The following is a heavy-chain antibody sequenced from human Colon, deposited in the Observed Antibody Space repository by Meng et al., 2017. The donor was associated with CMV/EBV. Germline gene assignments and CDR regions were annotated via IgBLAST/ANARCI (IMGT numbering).Heavy chain of an antibody. D-gene: IGHD3-10*01. CDR3: ARDLRFGESKRGC. Sequence: YCAASGFIFSNYWMSWVRQAPGKGMEWVANLKQDGNDRYYVDSVKGRFTISRDNAKHPLYLQMNSMRAEDTAIYYCARDLRFGESKRGCWGQGTLVTVSS. J-gene: IGHJ4*02. CDR1: GFIFSNYW. CDR2: LKQDGNDR. V-gene: IGHV3-7*01.